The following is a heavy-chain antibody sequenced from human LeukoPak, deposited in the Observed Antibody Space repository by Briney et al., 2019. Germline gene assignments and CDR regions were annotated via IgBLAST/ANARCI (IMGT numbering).Heavy chain of an antibody. D-gene: IGHD6-13*01. Sequence: ASVKVSCKASGYTFTGYYIHWVRQAPGQGLEWMGWITPKSGGTNYAQKFQGRVTMTTDTSTSTAYMELRSLRSDDTAVYYCARAERYSSSWYGEDFDYWGQGTLVTVSS. CDR2: ITPKSGGT. J-gene: IGHJ4*02. CDR1: GYTFTGYY. V-gene: IGHV1-2*02. CDR3: ARAERYSSSWYGEDFDY.